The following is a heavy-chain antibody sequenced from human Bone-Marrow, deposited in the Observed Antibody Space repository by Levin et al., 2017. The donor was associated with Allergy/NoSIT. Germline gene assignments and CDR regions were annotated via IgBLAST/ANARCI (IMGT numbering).Heavy chain of an antibody. D-gene: IGHD2-21*01. CDR1: GFNLGSFW. Sequence: QPGGSLRLSCAASGFNLGSFWVHWVRQAPGKGLVWVSRINPDGSHTAYADSVRGRFTISRDNAQNILYLEMNSLRVEDTAVYYCARDVGGSYSYWGPGSLVTVSS. J-gene: IGHJ4*02. V-gene: IGHV3-74*01. CDR2: INPDGSHT. CDR3: ARDVGGSYSY.